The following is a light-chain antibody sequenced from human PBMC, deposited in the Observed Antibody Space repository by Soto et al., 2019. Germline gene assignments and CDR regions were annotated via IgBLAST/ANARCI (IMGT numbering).Light chain of an antibody. Sequence: IVIPHSTENLAVSLGERATINCKSSQSVLYNSNRHNYLAWYQQKPGQPPKLLIYWASIRQSGVPDRFSGSGSATDFTLTISSLQAEDVAVYYCQQYYSTPWTFGQGTKVDIK. CDR1: QSVLYNSNRHNY. CDR3: QQYYSTPWT. CDR2: WAS. V-gene: IGKV4-1*01. J-gene: IGKJ1*01.